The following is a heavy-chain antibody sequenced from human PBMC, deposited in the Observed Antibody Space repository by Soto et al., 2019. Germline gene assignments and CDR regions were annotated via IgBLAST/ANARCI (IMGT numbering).Heavy chain of an antibody. CDR1: GGSISSGGYS. V-gene: IGHV4-30-2*01. CDR2: IYHSGST. D-gene: IGHD3-10*01. J-gene: IGHJ4*02. Sequence: QLQLQESGSGLVKPSQTLSLTCAVSGGSISSGGYSWSWIRQPPGKGLEWIGYIYHSGSTYYNPCLKSRVTISGDRSKNQFSLKLSSVTAADTAVYYCARAYRAWFGELSLTLDYWGQGTLVTVSS. CDR3: ARAYRAWFGELSLTLDY.